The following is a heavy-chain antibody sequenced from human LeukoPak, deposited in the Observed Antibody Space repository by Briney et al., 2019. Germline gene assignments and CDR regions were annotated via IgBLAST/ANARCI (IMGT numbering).Heavy chain of an antibody. CDR2: INPNSGGT. Sequence: ASVKVSCKASGYTFTGYYMHWVRQAPGQGLEWMGRINPNSGGTNYAQKFQGRVTMTRDTSISTAYMELSRLRSDDTAVYYCAREVLVSPYYFDYWGREPWSPSPQ. CDR1: GYTFTGYY. D-gene: IGHD4/OR15-4a*01. CDR3: AREVLVSPYYFDY. J-gene: IGHJ4*02. V-gene: IGHV1-2*06.